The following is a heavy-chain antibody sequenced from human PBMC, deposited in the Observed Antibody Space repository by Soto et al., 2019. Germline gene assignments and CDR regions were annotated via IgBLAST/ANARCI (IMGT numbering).Heavy chain of an antibody. V-gene: IGHV3-23*01. CDR3: AKHLQDDSGWPLHY. CDR2: FDGSVGHT. Sequence: LCSAASGFSVSSYAVSWVRQAPGKGLEWVSVFDGSVGHTYYTNSVKGRFTISNDNSKNTLFLQMNSLKAEDTAVYFCAKHLQDDSGWPLHYWGQGTLVTVSS. CDR1: GFSVSSYA. D-gene: IGHD6-19*01. J-gene: IGHJ4*02.